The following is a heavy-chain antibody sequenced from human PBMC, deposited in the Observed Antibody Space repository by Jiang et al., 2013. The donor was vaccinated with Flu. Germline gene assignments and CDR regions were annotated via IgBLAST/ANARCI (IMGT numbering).Heavy chain of an antibody. J-gene: IGHJ5*02. CDR1: GGSISSYY. Sequence: VQLVESGPGLVKPSETLSLTCTVSGGSISSYYWSWIRQPPGKGLEWIGYIYYSGSTNYNPSLKSRVTISVDTSKNQFSLKLSSVTAADTAVYYCARVSVGSGPYNWFDPWGQGTLVTVSS. CDR2: IYYSGST. D-gene: IGHD6-19*01. V-gene: IGHV4-59*01. CDR3: ARVSVGSGPYNWFDP.